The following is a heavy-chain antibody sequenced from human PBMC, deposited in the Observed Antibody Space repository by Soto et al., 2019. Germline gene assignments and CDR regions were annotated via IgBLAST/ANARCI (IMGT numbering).Heavy chain of an antibody. J-gene: IGHJ3*01. CDR2: INPDNGNT. CDR1: GFSFSDNL. D-gene: IGHD2-8*02. V-gene: IGHV1-3*01. CDR3: ARDILSVGPRANDAFDV. Sequence: QVQLVQSGAEVRKPGASVNISCRASGFSFSDNLINWVHQAPGQSLEWMGWINPDNGNTRYSQTFRGRVTISRHSSASIAYVEVSDLTSEDTAVYYWARDILSVGPRANDAFDVWGQGTMVTVSS.